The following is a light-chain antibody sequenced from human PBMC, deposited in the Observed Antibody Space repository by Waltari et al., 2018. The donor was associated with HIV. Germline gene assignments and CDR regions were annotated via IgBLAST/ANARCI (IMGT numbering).Light chain of an antibody. CDR2: KDD. CDR1: SGSLASKS. V-gene: IGLV6-57*01. J-gene: IGLJ2*01. CDR3: QSYDNENPVL. Sequence: NFMMTQPHSVSESTRKTVTVSCTRSSGSLASKSLQWYQTRPGSSPTTVYYKDDQRPSGVPDRFSGSIDSSSNSASLTISGLRPEDEADYYCQSYDNENPVLFGGGTKLTVL.